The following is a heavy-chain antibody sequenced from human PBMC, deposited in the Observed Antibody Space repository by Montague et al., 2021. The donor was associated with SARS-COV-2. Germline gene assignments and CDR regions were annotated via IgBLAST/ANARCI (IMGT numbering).Heavy chain of an antibody. D-gene: IGHD3-22*01. CDR1: GGSIMRSDYY. Sequence: SETLSLTCTVSGGSIMRSDYYWSWIRQPPGRGLEWIGYIYYSGSTDYSPSLKSRVTISLDTSKNQFSLKVTSVTAADTAVYYCARGGGYYNYGLDVWGPGTTVTVSS. CDR3: ARGGGYYNYGLDV. CDR2: IYYSGST. J-gene: IGHJ6*02. V-gene: IGHV4-61*08.